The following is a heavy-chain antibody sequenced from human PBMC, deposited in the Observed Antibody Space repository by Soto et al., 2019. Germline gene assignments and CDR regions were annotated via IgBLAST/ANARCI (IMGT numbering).Heavy chain of an antibody. CDR2: TNQHGTII. J-gene: IGHJ4*02. Sequence: GGSLRLSCEASGFTFSSYWFHWVRQVPGKGLVWVSRTNQHGTIIDYADFAKGRFTISRDNAKNTLYLEMDSLRVEDTAVYYCTRDIGGRGALWGPGTLVTVSS. CDR1: GFTFSSYW. CDR3: TRDIGGRGAL. V-gene: IGHV3-74*01. D-gene: IGHD3-16*01.